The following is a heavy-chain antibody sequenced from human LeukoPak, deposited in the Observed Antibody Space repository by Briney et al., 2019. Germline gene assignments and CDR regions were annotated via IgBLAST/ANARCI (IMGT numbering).Heavy chain of an antibody. Sequence: ASVKVSCKASGYTFTSYGISWVRQAPGQGLEWMGWISAYNGNTNYAQELQGRVTMTTDTSTSTANMELRSLRSDDTAVYYCARDPERSGWLSFYDYWGQGTLVTVSS. J-gene: IGHJ4*02. CDR1: GYTFTSYG. CDR3: ARDPERSGWLSFYDY. D-gene: IGHD6-19*01. V-gene: IGHV1-18*01. CDR2: ISAYNGNT.